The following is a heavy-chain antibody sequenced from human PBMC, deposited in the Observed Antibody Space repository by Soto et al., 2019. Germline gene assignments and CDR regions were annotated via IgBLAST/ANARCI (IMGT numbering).Heavy chain of an antibody. CDR1: GYTFTSYD. CDR2: MNPNTGNS. CDR3: ARRAEANGWTAFGANKYYFDF. V-gene: IGHV1-8*01. J-gene: IGHJ4*02. D-gene: IGHD6-19*01. Sequence: ASVKVSCKASGYTFTSYDIYWVRQATGQGLEWMGWMNPNTGNSAYAQKFQGRVTVTSDTSINTVHMELSSLRSEDTAVYYCARRAEANGWTAFGANKYYFDFWGQGTRGTVSP.